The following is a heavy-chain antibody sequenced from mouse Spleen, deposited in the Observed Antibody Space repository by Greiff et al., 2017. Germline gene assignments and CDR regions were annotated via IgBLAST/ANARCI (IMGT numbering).Heavy chain of an antibody. CDR2: INPNYGTT. J-gene: IGHJ1*01. CDR3: ARSFYYCNLFDV. CDR1: GYSFTDYN. V-gene: IGHV1-39*01. Sequence: EVKLMESGPELVKPGASVKISCKASGYSFTDYNMNWVKQSNGKSLEWIGVINPNYGTTSYNQKFKGKATLTVDQSSSTAYMQLNSLTSEDSAVYYCARSFYYCNLFDVWGAGTTVTVSS. D-gene: IGHD2-1*01.